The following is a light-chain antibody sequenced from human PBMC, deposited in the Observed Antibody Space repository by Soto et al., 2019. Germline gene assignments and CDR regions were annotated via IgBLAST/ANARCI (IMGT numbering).Light chain of an antibody. Sequence: EIVLTQSPGTLSLSPGERATLSCRARQSVSSSYLAWYQQKPGQAPRLLIYGASSRATGIPNRFSGSRSVTHLTLTISRLEPEDFQVYYCKQYGISPPVTFCQGTKVEIK. J-gene: IGKJ1*01. CDR1: QSVSSSY. V-gene: IGKV3-20*01. CDR2: GAS. CDR3: KQYGISPPVT.